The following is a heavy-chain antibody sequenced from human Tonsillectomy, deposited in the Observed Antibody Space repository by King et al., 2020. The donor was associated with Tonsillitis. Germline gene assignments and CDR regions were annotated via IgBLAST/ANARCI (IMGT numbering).Heavy chain of an antibody. CDR1: GGSFSGYY. J-gene: IGHJ4*02. Sequence: VQLQQWGAGLLKPSETLSLTCAVSGGSFSGYYWSWIRQPPGKGLEWIGEINHSGSTNYNPSLKSRVTISVDTSKNQFSLKLSSVTAADTAVYYCARVSPPGYWGQGTLVTVSS. CDR2: INHSGST. V-gene: IGHV4-34*01. CDR3: ARVSPPGY.